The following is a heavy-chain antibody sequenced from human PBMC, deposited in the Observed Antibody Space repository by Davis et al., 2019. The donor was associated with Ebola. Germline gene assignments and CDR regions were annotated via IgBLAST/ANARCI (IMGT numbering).Heavy chain of an antibody. V-gene: IGHV3-21*01. D-gene: IGHD3-9*01. CDR3: ARRGSYHDILTGYDLYYYAMDV. CDR2: ISSSSSYI. CDR1: GFTFSSYS. Sequence: GGSLRLSCAASGFTFSSYSMNWVRQAPGKGLEWVSSISSSSSYIYYADSVKGRFTISRDNAKNSLYLRMNSLRAEDTAVYYCARRGSYHDILTGYDLYYYAMDVWGKGTTVAVSS. J-gene: IGHJ6*04.